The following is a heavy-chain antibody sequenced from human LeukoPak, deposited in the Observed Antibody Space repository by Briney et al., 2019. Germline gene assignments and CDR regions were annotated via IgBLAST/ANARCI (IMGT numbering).Heavy chain of an antibody. CDR2: INHSGST. CDR1: GGSFSGCY. Sequence: SETLSLTCAVYGGSFSGCYWSWLRQPPGKGLEWIGEINHSGSTNYNPSLKSRVTISLDTSKNQSSLKLSSVTAADTAVYYCARVGYCSSTSCYEDGMDVWGQGTTVTVSS. V-gene: IGHV4-34*01. CDR3: ARVGYCSSTSCYEDGMDV. D-gene: IGHD2-2*03. J-gene: IGHJ6*02.